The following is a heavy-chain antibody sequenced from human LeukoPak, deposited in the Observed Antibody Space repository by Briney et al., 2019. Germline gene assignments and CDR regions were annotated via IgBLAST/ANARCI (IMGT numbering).Heavy chain of an antibody. D-gene: IGHD5-18*01. CDR2: INPSGGST. CDR1: GYTFTSYY. CDR3: ARDLEGSSFTWIQSSTPHAFDY. Sequence: ASVKVSCKASGYTFTSYYMHWVRQAPGQGLEWMGIINPSGGSTSYAQEFQGRVTMTRDTSTSTVYMELSSLRSEDTAVYYCARDLEGSSFTWIQSSTPHAFDYWGQGTLVTVSS. J-gene: IGHJ4*02. V-gene: IGHV1-46*01.